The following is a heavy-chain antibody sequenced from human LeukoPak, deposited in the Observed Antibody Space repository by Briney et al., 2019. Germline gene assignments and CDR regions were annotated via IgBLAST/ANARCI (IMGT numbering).Heavy chain of an antibody. CDR3: ARDQVYCTNGVCYHDAFDI. CDR2: ISSSSSYI. J-gene: IGHJ3*02. Sequence: PGGSLRLSCAASGFTFSSYSMNWVRQAPGKGLEWVSSISSSSSYIYYADSVKGRFTISRDNAKNSLYLQMNSLRAEDTAVYYCARDQVYCTNGVCYHDAFDIWGQGTMVTVSS. V-gene: IGHV3-21*01. CDR1: GFTFSSYS. D-gene: IGHD2-8*01.